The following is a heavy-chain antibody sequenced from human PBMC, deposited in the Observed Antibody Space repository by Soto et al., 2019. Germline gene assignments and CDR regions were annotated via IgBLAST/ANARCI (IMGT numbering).Heavy chain of an antibody. CDR2: IYDSGST. CDR1: GASISGNY. J-gene: IGHJ6*02. V-gene: IGHV4-59*01. Sequence: PSETLSLTCTVSGASISGNYWSWIRQPPGEGLEWIGYIYDSGSTNYSPSLQSRATISVDTSKNQFSLKLNSVTAADTAVYYCVRDLWGYCGTDCYPLDVWGQGTTVTVSS. CDR3: VRDLWGYCGTDCYPLDV. D-gene: IGHD2-21*02.